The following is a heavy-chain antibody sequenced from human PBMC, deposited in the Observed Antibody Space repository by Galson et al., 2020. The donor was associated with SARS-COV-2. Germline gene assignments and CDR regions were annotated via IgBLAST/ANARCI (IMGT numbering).Heavy chain of an antibody. D-gene: IGHD3-10*01. Sequence: IKSKADGGTTDYAAPVKGRFTFSRDDSKNTLFLQMNSLKTEDTAVYYCTTDEVPIRDYWGQGTLVTVSS. CDR2: IKSKADGGTT. V-gene: IGHV3-15*01. CDR3: TTDEVPIRDY. J-gene: IGHJ4*02.